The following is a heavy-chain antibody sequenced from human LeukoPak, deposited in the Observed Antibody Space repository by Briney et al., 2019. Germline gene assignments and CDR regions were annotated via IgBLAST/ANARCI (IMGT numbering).Heavy chain of an antibody. CDR2: IYTGGNT. J-gene: IGHJ4*02. D-gene: IGHD3-16*01. CDR1: GFTVSSNY. Sequence: GGSLRLSCAASGFTVSSNYMNWVRQAPGKGLEWISVIYTGGNTYYADSVKGRFTISRDNSKNTLYLQMNSLRAEDTAVYYCARGKWGIDNWGQGTLVTVSS. V-gene: IGHV3-53*01. CDR3: ARGKWGIDN.